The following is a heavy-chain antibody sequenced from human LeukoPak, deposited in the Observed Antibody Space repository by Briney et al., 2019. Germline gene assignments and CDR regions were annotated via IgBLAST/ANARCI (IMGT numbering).Heavy chain of an antibody. CDR1: GGSITSYY. CDR2: IYYTGST. CDR3: ARDGTVATNWFDP. D-gene: IGHD5-12*01. Sequence: SETLSLTCSVSGGSITSYYWSWIRQPPGKGLEWIGYIYYTGSTNYNPSLKSRVTISVDTSKNQFSLRLNSVTAADTAVYYCARDGTVATNWFDPWGQGTLVAVSS. V-gene: IGHV4-59*01. J-gene: IGHJ5*02.